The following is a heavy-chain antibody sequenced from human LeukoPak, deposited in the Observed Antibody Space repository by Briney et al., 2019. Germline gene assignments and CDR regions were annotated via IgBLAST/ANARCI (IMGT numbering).Heavy chain of an antibody. Sequence: GGSLRLSCTASGFTFSSHGMHWVRQAPGKGLEWVAVIWYDGTNKYYADSVKGRCTISRDNSKNTLYLQMNSLRAEDTAVYFCARDATGVRMDVWGRGTTVTVSS. CDR1: GFTFSSHG. CDR3: ARDATGVRMDV. J-gene: IGHJ6*02. CDR2: IWYDGTNK. V-gene: IGHV3-33*01. D-gene: IGHD7-27*01.